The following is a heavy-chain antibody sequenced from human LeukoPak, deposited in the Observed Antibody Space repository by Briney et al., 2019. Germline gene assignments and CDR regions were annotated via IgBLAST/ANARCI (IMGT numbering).Heavy chain of an antibody. CDR3: AREEDITTIRTSHGMDV. D-gene: IGHD2-15*01. CDR1: GFTFSDYT. CDR2: ISRGGAYI. V-gene: IGHV3-21*01. J-gene: IGHJ6*02. Sequence: GGSLRLSCAASGFTFSDYTMNWVRQAPGKGLEWLSCISRGGAYIYYADSVGGRFTISRDNAKNSLSLQMNSLGVEDTAIYYCAREEDITTIRTSHGMDVWGQGTTVTVS.